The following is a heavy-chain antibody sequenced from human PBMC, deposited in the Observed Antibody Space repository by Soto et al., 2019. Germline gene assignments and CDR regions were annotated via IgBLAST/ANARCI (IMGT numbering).Heavy chain of an antibody. CDR2: INPSGGST. Sequence: ASVKVSCKASGYTFTSYYIHWVRQAPGQGLEWMGIINPSGGSTSYAQKFQGRVTMTRDTSTSTVYMELSSLRSEDTAVYYCAREAHSSYYYDSSGCPGYWGQGTLVTVS. CDR3: AREAHSSYYYDSSGCPGY. J-gene: IGHJ4*02. CDR1: GYTFTSYY. D-gene: IGHD3-22*01. V-gene: IGHV1-46*03.